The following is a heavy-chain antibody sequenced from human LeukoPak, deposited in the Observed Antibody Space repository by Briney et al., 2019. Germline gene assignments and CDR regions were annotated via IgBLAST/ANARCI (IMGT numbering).Heavy chain of an antibody. V-gene: IGHV3-53*01. CDR2: IYGDGRT. Sequence: PGGSLRLSCAASGITVSNSYMSWVRQAPGKGLEWASIIYGDGRTYYADSVKGRFTIPRDNSKNTLYLQMNSLRPEDTAVYYCARVRSDTSGWYHFDYWGQGTLVTVSS. CDR1: GITVSNSY. CDR3: ARVRSDTSGWYHFDY. D-gene: IGHD6-19*01. J-gene: IGHJ4*02.